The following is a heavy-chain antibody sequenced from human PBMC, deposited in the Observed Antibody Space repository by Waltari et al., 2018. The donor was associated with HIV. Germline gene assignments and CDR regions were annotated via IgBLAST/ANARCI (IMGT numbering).Heavy chain of an antibody. Sequence: QVQLVQSGAEVKKPGASVKVSCKVSGYILTESSIHWVRQAPGEGLEWMGGFDPEDRETIYAQKFQGRVTMTEDTSTDTTYMELSSLRSEDTAVYYCATTRQWLVHSGLDVWGQGTTVTVSS. J-gene: IGHJ6*02. V-gene: IGHV1-24*01. CDR2: FDPEDRET. CDR1: GYILTESS. D-gene: IGHD6-19*01. CDR3: ATTRQWLVHSGLDV.